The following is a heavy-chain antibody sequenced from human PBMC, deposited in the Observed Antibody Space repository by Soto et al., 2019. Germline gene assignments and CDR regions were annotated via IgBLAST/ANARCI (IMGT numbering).Heavy chain of an antibody. CDR3: ARDRLEHQLLWVFDY. CDR1: GFTLRTYA. CDR2: ISYDGSNT. V-gene: IGHV3-30-3*01. J-gene: IGHJ4*02. Sequence: QVQLVESGGGVVLPGRSLRLSCASSGFTLRTYAMHWVRRAPGKGLEWVAIISYDGSNTYYADSVRGRITISRDTSKNTLYLQMNSLTAEDTAIYYCARDRLEHQLLWVFDYWGQGTLVTVSS. D-gene: IGHD2-2*01.